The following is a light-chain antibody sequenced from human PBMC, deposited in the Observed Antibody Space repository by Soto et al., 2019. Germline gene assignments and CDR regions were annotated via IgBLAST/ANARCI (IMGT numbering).Light chain of an antibody. CDR2: KVS. Sequence: DVVVTQSPLSLPVTLGQPASISCRSSQSLVSSDGNTYLNWFHQRPGQPPRRLIYKVSNRDSGVPDRFSGSGSGTDFTLKISRVEAEDVGVYYCMQGTHWPTFGQGTKVEIK. CDR1: QSLVSSDGNTY. CDR3: MQGTHWPT. V-gene: IGKV2-30*01. J-gene: IGKJ1*01.